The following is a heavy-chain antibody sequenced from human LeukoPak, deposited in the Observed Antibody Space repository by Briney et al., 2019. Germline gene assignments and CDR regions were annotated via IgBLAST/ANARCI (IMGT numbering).Heavy chain of an antibody. CDR2: INPNSGGT. J-gene: IGHJ4*02. CDR1: GYTFTGYY. V-gene: IGHV1-2*02. CDR3: ASESGYSYGYVPFDY. D-gene: IGHD5-18*01. Sequence: GASVKVSCKASGYTFTGYYMHWVRQAPGQGLEWMGWINPNSGGTNYAQKFQGRVTMTRDTPISTAYMELSRLRSDDTAVYYCASESGYSYGYVPFDYWGQGTLVTVSS.